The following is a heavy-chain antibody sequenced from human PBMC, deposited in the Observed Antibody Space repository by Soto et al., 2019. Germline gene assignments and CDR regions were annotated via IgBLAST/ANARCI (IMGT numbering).Heavy chain of an antibody. D-gene: IGHD3-16*01. V-gene: IGHV1-3*05. CDR2: INAGNGNT. J-gene: IGHJ4*02. CDR3: ARAVGGPTSNLYY. CDR1: GYTFTRYA. Sequence: QVQLVQSGAEEKKPGASVKVSCKASGYTFTRYAMHWVRQAPGQRLEWMGWINAGNGNTKYSQKFQGRVTITRDTSASTAYMELSSLRSEDTAVYYCARAVGGPTSNLYYWGQGTLVTVSS.